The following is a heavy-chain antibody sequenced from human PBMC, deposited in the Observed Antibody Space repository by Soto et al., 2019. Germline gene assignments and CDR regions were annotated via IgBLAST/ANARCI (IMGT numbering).Heavy chain of an antibody. V-gene: IGHV3-30*03. CDR3: ARFYYDSSGYLPSPYYYYYGMDV. J-gene: IGHJ6*02. Sequence: GGSLRLSCAASGFTFSDHGMQWVRQAPGKGLEWVAVLSHDGSETNYADSVKGRFTISRDNSKDTVYLQMNSLRAEDTAVYYCARFYYDSSGYLPSPYYYYYGMDVWGQGTTVTVSS. CDR1: GFTFSDHG. CDR2: LSHDGSET. D-gene: IGHD3-22*01.